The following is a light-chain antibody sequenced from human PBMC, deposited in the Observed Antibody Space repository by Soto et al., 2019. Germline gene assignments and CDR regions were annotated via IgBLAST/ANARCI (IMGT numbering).Light chain of an antibody. J-gene: IGKJ1*01. CDR2: DAS. CDR1: QSVSTT. CDR3: QQRSNWPPT. Sequence: EIVMTQSPATLSVSPGQRASLSCGASQSVSTTVAWYQQKPGQAPRLLIYDASNRATGIPARFSGSGSGTDFTLTSSSLEPEDFAVYYCQQRSNWPPTFGQGTKVDIK. V-gene: IGKV3-11*01.